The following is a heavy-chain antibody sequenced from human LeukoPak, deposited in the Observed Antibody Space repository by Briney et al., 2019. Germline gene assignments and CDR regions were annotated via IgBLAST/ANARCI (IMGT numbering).Heavy chain of an antibody. V-gene: IGHV4-59*01. J-gene: IGHJ3*02. CDR3: ARDFNTGYSGYVDAFDI. CDR1: GGSMSSYY. D-gene: IGHD5-12*01. CDR2: IYHSGST. Sequence: PSETLSLTCSVSGGSMSSYYWSWIRQSPGKGLEWIGYIYHSGSTDYNSSLKSRVTISEDTSKKQFSLKLSSVTAADTAVYYCARDFNTGYSGYVDAFDIWGQGTMVTVSS.